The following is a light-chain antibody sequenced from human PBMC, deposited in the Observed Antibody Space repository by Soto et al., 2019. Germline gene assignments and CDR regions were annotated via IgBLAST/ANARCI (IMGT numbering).Light chain of an antibody. J-gene: IGKJ4*01. CDR1: QSVSSK. CDR3: QQYNNWPALT. CDR2: GAS. V-gene: IGKV3-15*01. Sequence: EIVMTQSPATLSVSPGERATLSCRASQSVSSKLAWYQQKPGQAPRLLIYGASTRATGIPARFSGSGSGKEFALTISSLQSEDFGVYYCQQYNNWPALTFGGGTKVEIK.